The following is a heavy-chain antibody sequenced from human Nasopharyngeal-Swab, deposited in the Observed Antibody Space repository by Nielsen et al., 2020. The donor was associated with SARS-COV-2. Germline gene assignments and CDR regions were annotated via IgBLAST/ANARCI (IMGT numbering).Heavy chain of an antibody. D-gene: IGHD3-10*01. CDR3: ASFTSRYYGSEYYFDY. V-gene: IGHV3-48*03. Sequence: GGSLRLSCAASGFTFSSYEMNWVRQAPGKGLEWVSYISSSGSTIYYADSVKGRFTISRDNAKNSLYLQMNSLRAEDTAVYYCASFTSRYYGSEYYFDYWGQGTLVTVSS. CDR1: GFTFSSYE. CDR2: ISSSGSTI. J-gene: IGHJ4*02.